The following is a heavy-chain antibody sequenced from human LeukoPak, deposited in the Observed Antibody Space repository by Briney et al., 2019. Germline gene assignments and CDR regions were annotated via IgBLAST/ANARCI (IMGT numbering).Heavy chain of an antibody. V-gene: IGHV3-74*01. D-gene: IGHD6-13*01. CDR2: INSDGSTT. CDR3: ARDTAPRAEAGVDY. Sequence: GGSLRLSCAASGFTFSSYWMLWVRQAPGKGLVWVSRINSDGSTTIYADSVKGRFTISRDNAKNTLYLQMNSLRAEDTAVYYCARDTAPRAEAGVDYWGQGTLVTVSS. CDR1: GFTFSSYW. J-gene: IGHJ4*02.